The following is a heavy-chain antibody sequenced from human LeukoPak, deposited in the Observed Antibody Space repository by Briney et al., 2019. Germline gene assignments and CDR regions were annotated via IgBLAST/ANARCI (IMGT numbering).Heavy chain of an antibody. Sequence: GSLRLSCAASGFTFSDHYMDWVRQAPGKGLEWVGRTRNKANSYTTEYAASVKGRFTISRDDSKNSLYLQMNSLKSEDTAVYYCARAYHDSSGYHPFDYWGQGTLVTVSS. J-gene: IGHJ4*02. CDR2: TRNKANSYTT. CDR3: ARAYHDSSGYHPFDY. CDR1: GFTFSDHY. D-gene: IGHD3-22*01. V-gene: IGHV3-72*01.